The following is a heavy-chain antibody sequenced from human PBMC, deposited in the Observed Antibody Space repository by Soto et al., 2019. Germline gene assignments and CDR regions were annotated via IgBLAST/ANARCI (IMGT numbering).Heavy chain of an antibody. J-gene: IGHJ4*02. CDR3: ARDLVFGEFLPRNFDY. Sequence: PGGSLRLSCAASGFTFSSYWMSWVRQAPGKGLEWVANINQDGSEKYYVDSVKGRFTISRDNAKNSLYLQMNSLRAEDTAVYYCARDLVFGEFLPRNFDYWGQGTLVTVSS. CDR2: INQDGSEK. CDR1: GFTFSSYW. D-gene: IGHD3-10*02. V-gene: IGHV3-7*01.